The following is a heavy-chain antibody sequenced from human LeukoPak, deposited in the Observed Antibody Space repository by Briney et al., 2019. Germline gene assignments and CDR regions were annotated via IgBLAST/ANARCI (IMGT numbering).Heavy chain of an antibody. V-gene: IGHV3-30*18. J-gene: IGHJ3*02. CDR3: AKSRTVTPHFDAFDI. CDR1: GFTFSSYG. CDR2: ISYDGSNK. D-gene: IGHD4-17*01. Sequence: GGSLRLSCAASGFTFSSYGMHWVRQAPGKGLEWVAVISYDGSNKYYADSVKGRFTISRDNSKNTLYLQMNSLRAEDTAVYYCAKSRTVTPHFDAFDIWGQGTMVTVSS.